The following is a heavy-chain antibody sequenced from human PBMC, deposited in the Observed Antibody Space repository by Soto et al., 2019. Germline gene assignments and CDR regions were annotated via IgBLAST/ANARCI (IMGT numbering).Heavy chain of an antibody. D-gene: IGHD2-2*01. V-gene: IGHV5-51*01. J-gene: IGHJ5*02. Sequence: PGESLKISCTGSGYAFTSYWLAWVRQMPGKGLEWLGIIYPGDSDTRYSPSFQGQVTISADKSITTAYLQWSSMKASDTAMYYCARGYGTTTICDLWFDPWGQGTLVTVSS. CDR2: IYPGDSDT. CDR1: GYAFTSYW. CDR3: ARGYGTTTICDLWFDP.